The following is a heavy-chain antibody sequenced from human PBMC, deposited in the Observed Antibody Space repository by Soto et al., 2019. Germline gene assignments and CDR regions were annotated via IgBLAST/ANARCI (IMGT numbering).Heavy chain of an antibody. CDR3: GRDNSSSSRLDFQH. CDR1: GGSISSGGYY. Sequence: QVQLQESGPGLVKPSQTLSLTCTVSGGSISSGGYYWSWIRQHPGKGLEWIGYIYYSGSTYYNPSLKSRVTISVDTSKNQFSLKLSSVTAADTAVYYCGRDNSSSSRLDFQHWGQGTLVTVSS. D-gene: IGHD6-13*01. J-gene: IGHJ1*01. CDR2: IYYSGST. V-gene: IGHV4-31*03.